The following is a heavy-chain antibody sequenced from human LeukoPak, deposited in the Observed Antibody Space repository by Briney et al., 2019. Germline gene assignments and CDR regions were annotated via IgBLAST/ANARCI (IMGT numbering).Heavy chain of an antibody. CDR2: IYYTGST. Sequence: PSETLSLTCTVSGGSINGYYWSWIRQPPGEGLEWIGYIYYTGSTNYNPSLKSRVTMSVDTSKNHFSLKLNSVTAADTAVYYCARGRRGGSLFDYWGQGTLVTVSS. CDR3: ARGRRGGSLFDY. J-gene: IGHJ4*02. CDR1: GGSINGYY. D-gene: IGHD2-15*01. V-gene: IGHV4-59*01.